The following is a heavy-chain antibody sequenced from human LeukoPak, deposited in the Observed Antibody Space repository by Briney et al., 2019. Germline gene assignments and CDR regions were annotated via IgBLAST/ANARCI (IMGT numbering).Heavy chain of an antibody. CDR3: ARRVAARPSWFDP. J-gene: IGHJ5*02. D-gene: IGHD6-6*01. V-gene: IGHV4-34*01. CDR2: IYYSGST. CDR1: GGSFSGYY. Sequence: TSETLSLTCAVYGGSFSGYYWSWIRQPPGKGLEWIGSIYYSGSTYYNPSLKSRVTISVDTSKNQFSLKLSSVTAADTAVYYCARRVAARPSWFDPWGQGTLVTVSS.